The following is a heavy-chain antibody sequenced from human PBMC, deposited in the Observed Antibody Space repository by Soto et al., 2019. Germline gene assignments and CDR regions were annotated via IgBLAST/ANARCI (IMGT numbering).Heavy chain of an antibody. CDR2: IIPIFGTA. Sequence: AASVKVSCKASGGTFSSYAISWVRQAPGQGLEWMGGIIPIFGTANYAQKFQGRVTITADKSTSTAYMELSSLRSEDTAVYYCAREYYYGSGSSSYGMDVWGQGTTVTVSS. J-gene: IGHJ6*02. D-gene: IGHD3-10*01. CDR3: AREYYYGSGSSSYGMDV. CDR1: GGTFSSYA. V-gene: IGHV1-69*06.